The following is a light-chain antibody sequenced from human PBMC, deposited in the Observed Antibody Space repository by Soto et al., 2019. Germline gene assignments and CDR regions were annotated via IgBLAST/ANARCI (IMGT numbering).Light chain of an antibody. Sequence: EIVLTQSPVTLSLSPGERATLSCGASQSLSSCYLAWYQQKPGLAPRLLIYDTSRRAPGIPDRFSGSGSGTDFTLTISRLEPEDFAVYYCQQYATSTRTCGQGTKVEI. V-gene: IGKV3D-20*01. J-gene: IGKJ1*01. CDR2: DTS. CDR3: QQYATSTRT. CDR1: QSLSSCY.